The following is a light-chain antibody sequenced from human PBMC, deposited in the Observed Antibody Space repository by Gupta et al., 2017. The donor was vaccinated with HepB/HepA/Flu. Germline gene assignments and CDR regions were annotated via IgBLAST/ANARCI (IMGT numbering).Light chain of an antibody. J-gene: IGLJ2*01. V-gene: IGLV4-69*02. CDR3: QTWGTGFH. Sequence: QLVLTQSPPASAALGASVNLTCTLSSGHTSYAIAWHQQQPEKGPQFLMKVNSDGSHIEGDAVPDRFSGSSSGTAIYLTVARVRAEDEYYYYCQTWGTGFHFGGGTKLTVL. CDR1: SGHTSYA. CDR2: VNSDGSH.